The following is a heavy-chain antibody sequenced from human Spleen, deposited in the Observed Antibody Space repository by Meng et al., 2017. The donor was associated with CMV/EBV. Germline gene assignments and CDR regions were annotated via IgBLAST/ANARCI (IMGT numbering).Heavy chain of an antibody. Sequence: GESLKISCAASGFTFSNYAMHWVRQAPGKGLEWVAFIRYDGNYKYYADSVKGRFTISRDNSKNTLYLQMNSLRAEDTAVYYCAKGDGSSWYILDSWSQGTLVTVSS. CDR3: AKGDGSSWYILDS. CDR1: GFTFSNYA. J-gene: IGHJ4*02. V-gene: IGHV3-30*02. CDR2: IRYDGNYK. D-gene: IGHD6-13*01.